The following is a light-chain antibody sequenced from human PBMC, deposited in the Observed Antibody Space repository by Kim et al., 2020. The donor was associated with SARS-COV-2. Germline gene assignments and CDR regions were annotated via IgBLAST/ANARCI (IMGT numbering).Light chain of an antibody. CDR3: QQYGSS. Sequence: LSLAPGKRATLSCRASQTVSSSYLAWYRQKPGQPPRHLIYGTSTRATGVPDRFSGSGSGTDFTLTISSLEPEDSAVYYCQQYGSSFGGGTKVDIK. V-gene: IGKV3-20*01. CDR1: QTVSSSY. J-gene: IGKJ4*01. CDR2: GTS.